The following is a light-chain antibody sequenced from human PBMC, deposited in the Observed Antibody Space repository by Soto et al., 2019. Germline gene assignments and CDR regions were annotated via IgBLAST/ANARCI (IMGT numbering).Light chain of an antibody. J-gene: IGLJ7*01. Sequence: QSVLTQPPSVSGAPGQRVTISCTGSSSNIGAGYDVHWYQQLPGTAPKLLIYGNSNRPSGVPDRFSGSKSGTSASLAITGLQAEEEAAYDCQSYDSSRGAVFGGGTQLTVL. V-gene: IGLV1-40*01. CDR1: SSNIGAGYD. CDR2: GNS. CDR3: QSYDSSRGAV.